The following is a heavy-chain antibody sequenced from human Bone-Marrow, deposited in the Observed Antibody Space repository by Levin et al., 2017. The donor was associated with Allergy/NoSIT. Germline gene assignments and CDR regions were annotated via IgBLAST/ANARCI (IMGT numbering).Heavy chain of an antibody. J-gene: IGHJ6*02. V-gene: IGHV3-23*01. CDR1: GFTFSSQG. CDR3: AKVLGYYGGAAMDV. Sequence: EASVKVSCAASGFTFSSQGMSWVRQAPGKGLEWLEWVSAISGSGGTTYYAESVKGRFTISRDNSKNTLYLEMNSLRGEDTAVYYCAKVLGYYGGAAMDVWGQGTTVTVSS. D-gene: IGHD4-23*01. CDR2: ISGSGGTT.